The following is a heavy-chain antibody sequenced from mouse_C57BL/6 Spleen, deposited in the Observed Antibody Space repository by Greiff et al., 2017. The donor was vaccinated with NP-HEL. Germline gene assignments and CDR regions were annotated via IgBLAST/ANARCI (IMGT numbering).Heavy chain of an antibody. V-gene: IGHV1-52*01. D-gene: IGHD4-1*01. CDR2: IDPSDRGT. CDR1: GYTFTSYG. CDR3: ATWRLGLHFDY. J-gene: IGHJ2*01. Sequence: VQLQQSGAELVRPGSSVKLSCKASGYTFTSYGMHWVKQRPIQGLEWIGNIDPSDRGTHYNQKFKDKATFTVDKSSSTAYMQLGILTSEYSAVYYCATWRLGLHFDYWGQGTTLTVSS.